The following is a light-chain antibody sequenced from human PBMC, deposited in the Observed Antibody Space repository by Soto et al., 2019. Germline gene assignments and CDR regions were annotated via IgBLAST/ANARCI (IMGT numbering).Light chain of an antibody. CDR3: QQLFDSPIT. CDR2: GIS. J-gene: IGKJ5*01. V-gene: IGKV3-20*01. CDR1: QTVVSPY. Sequence: PGERATLSCRASQTVVSPYLAWYQQKPGQTPRLLIYGISTRAAGIADRFSGSGSGTDFTLTISRLEPEDFATYYCQQLFDSPITFGQGTRLEIK.